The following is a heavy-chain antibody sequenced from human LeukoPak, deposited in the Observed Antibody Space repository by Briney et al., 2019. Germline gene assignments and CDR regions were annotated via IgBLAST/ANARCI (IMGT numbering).Heavy chain of an antibody. V-gene: IGHV3-30-3*01. J-gene: IGHJ4*02. CDR1: GFTFSTFA. D-gene: IGHD6-19*01. CDR3: ARDHGSSGWYETVDY. CDR2: ISYDGNNK. Sequence: GRSLRLSCAAPGFTFSTFAMHWVRQAPGKGLEWVAVISYDGNNKYYADSVKGRFTISRDNSKNTLYLQMNSLRVEDTAVYYCARDHGSSGWYETVDYWGQGTLVTVSS.